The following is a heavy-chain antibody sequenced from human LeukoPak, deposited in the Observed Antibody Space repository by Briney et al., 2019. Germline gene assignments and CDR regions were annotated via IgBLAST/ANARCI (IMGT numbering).Heavy chain of an antibody. Sequence: SETLSLTCTVSGGSISSGDYYWSWIRQPPGKGLEWIGYIYYSGSTYYNPSLESRVTISVDTSKNQFSLKLSSVTAADTAVYYCARTAAIEGGYYYYYMDVWGKGTTVTVSS. CDR1: GGSISSGDYY. CDR3: ARTAAIEGGYYYYYMDV. V-gene: IGHV4-30-4*08. D-gene: IGHD2-2*02. CDR2: IYYSGST. J-gene: IGHJ6*03.